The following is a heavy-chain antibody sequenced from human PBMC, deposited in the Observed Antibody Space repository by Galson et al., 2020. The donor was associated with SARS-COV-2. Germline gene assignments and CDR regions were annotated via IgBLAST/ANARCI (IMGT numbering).Heavy chain of an antibody. V-gene: IGHV3-7*01. CDR2: IKQDGSKK. CDR1: GFTFTTYY. D-gene: IGHD3-10*01. Sequence: GESLKISCATSGFTFTTYYMSWVRQAPGKGLEWVANIKQDGSKKYYVDSVKGRFTISRDNAKNSLYLQMDSLRAEDTAVYYCARVNKPISGSYFGPYYWGQGTLVTVSS. J-gene: IGHJ4*02. CDR3: ARVNKPISGSYFGPYY.